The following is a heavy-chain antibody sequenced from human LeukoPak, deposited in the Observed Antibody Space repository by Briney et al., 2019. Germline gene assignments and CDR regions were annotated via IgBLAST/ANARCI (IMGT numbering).Heavy chain of an antibody. CDR2: INDYSTEI. CDR3: ARDMDQLPDEN. CDR1: GFTFSSYS. D-gene: IGHD1-1*01. V-gene: IGHV3-21*01. Sequence: GGSLRLSCAASGFTFSSYSMNGVRQAPGKVLEWVSIINDYSTEIHYADSVRGRFTISRDNAKNSLYLQMSSLRVEDTAVYYCARDMDQLPDENWGRGTLVTVSS. J-gene: IGHJ4*02.